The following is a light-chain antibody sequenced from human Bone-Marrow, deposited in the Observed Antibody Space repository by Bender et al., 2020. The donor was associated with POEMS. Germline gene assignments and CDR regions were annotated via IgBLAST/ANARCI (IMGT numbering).Light chain of an antibody. V-gene: IGLV1-47*01. Sequence: QSVLTQPPSASATPGQRVAISCSGSSSNIGYNYVYWYQQLPGTAPKLLIYRNNQRPSGVPDRFSGSKSGTSASLAISGLRSEDEADYYCVAWDDTLNGWVFGGGTKLTVL. CDR2: RNN. CDR3: VAWDDTLNGWV. J-gene: IGLJ2*01. CDR1: SSNIGYNY.